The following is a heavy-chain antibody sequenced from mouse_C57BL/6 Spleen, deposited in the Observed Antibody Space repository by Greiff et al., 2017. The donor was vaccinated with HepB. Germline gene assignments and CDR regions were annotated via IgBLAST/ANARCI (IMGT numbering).Heavy chain of an antibody. CDR3: AKEGDYDDSSYERAMDY. V-gene: IGHV2-3*01. D-gene: IGHD1-1*01. CDR2: IWGDGST. CDR1: GFSLTSYG. Sequence: VQLQQSGPGLVAPSQSLSITCTVSGFSLTSYGVSWVRQPPGKGLEWLGVIWGDGSTNYHSAHISRLSISKDNSKSQVFLKLNSLQTDDTATYYWAKEGDYDDSSYERAMDYWGQGTSVTVSS. J-gene: IGHJ4*01.